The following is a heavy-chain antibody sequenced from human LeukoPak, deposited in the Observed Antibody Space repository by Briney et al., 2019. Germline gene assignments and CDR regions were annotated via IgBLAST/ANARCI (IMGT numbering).Heavy chain of an antibody. CDR3: ARQITARPNWGSDY. J-gene: IGHJ4*02. CDR1: GYSFTRYW. Sequence: GESLKISCKGSGYSFTRYWIAWVRQMSGKGLEWMGIIYPGDSDTRYSPSFQGQVAISADKSISTAYLQWSSLKASDTAMYYCARQITARPNWGSDYWGQGTLVTVSS. V-gene: IGHV5-51*01. D-gene: IGHD6-6*01. CDR2: IYPGDSDT.